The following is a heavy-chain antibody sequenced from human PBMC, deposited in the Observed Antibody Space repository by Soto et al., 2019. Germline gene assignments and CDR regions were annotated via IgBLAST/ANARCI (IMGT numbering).Heavy chain of an antibody. CDR1: GFTFSSYA. CDR3: ARSRSAAGLYYYYGIDV. V-gene: IGHV3-30-3*01. D-gene: IGHD6-13*01. J-gene: IGHJ6*02. CDR2: ISYDGSNK. Sequence: GGSLRLSCAASGFTFSSYAMHCVRQAPGKGLEWVAVISYDGSNKYYADSVKGRFTISRDNSKNTLYLQMNSLRAEDTAVYYCARSRSAAGLYYYYGIDVWGQGSTVTVSS.